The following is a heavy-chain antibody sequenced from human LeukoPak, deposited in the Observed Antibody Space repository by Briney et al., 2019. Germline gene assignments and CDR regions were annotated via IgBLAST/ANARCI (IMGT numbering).Heavy chain of an antibody. J-gene: IGHJ6*03. CDR1: GGSFSGYY. V-gene: IGHV4-34*01. Sequence: PSETLSPTCAVYGGSFSGYYWSWIRQPPGKGLEWIGEINHSGSTNYNPSLKSRVTISVDTSKNQFSLKLSSVTAADTAVYYCARVRVYYYYMDVWGKGTTVTVSS. CDR3: ARVRVYYYYMDV. D-gene: IGHD3-10*01. CDR2: INHSGST.